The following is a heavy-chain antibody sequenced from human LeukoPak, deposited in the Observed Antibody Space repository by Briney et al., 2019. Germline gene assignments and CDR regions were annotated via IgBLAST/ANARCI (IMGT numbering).Heavy chain of an antibody. V-gene: IGHV4-61*02. Sequence: KPSETLSLTCTVSGGSISSGSYYWSWIRQPAGKGLEWIGRIYTSGSTNYNPSLKSRVTISVDTSKNQFSLKLSSVTAADTAVYYCARDGYSRSLVEWGQGTLVTVSS. CDR2: IYTSGST. J-gene: IGHJ4*02. CDR3: ARDGYSRSLVE. D-gene: IGHD1-26*01. CDR1: GGSISSGSYY.